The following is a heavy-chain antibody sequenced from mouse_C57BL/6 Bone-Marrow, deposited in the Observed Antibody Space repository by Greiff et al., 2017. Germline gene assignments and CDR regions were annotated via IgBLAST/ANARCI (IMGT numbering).Heavy chain of an antibody. J-gene: IGHJ4*01. CDR1: GYTFTSYW. Sequence: QVQLQQPGAELVRPGTSVKLSCKASGYTFTSYWMHWVKQRPGQALEWIGLFDPSDGNTTYNKKFKGKATLTVDTSSSTAYMQLSSLTSEDSAVYYCARMDYWGQGTSVTVSS. V-gene: IGHV1-59*01. CDR2: FDPSDGNT. CDR3: ARMDY.